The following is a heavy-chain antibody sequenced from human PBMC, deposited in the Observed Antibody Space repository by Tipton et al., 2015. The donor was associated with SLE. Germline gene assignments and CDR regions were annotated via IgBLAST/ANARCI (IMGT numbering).Heavy chain of an antibody. CDR1: GGSISSGGYS. CDR2: IYHSGST. Sequence: TLSLTCAVSGGSISSGGYSWSWIRQPPGKGLEWIGYIYHSGSTYYNPSLKSRVTISVDRSKNQFSLKLSSVTAADTAVYYCARSSSGDCYWCYWGQGTLVTVSS. J-gene: IGHJ4*02. CDR3: ARSSSGDCYWCY. D-gene: IGHD2-21*02. V-gene: IGHV4-30-2*01.